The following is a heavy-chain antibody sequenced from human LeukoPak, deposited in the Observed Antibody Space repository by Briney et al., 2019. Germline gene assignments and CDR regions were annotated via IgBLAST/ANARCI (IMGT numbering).Heavy chain of an antibody. CDR2: IYYSGST. CDR1: GGSISSSSYY. J-gene: IGHJ4*02. V-gene: IGHV4-39*07. D-gene: IGHD5-18*01. CDR3: ARGGRGYSYGHLDY. Sequence: PSETLSLTCTVSGGSISSSSYYWGWIRQPPGKGLEWIGSIYYSGSTYYNPSLKSRVTISVDTSKNQFSLKLSSVTAADTAVYYRARGGRGYSYGHLDYWGQGTLVTVSS.